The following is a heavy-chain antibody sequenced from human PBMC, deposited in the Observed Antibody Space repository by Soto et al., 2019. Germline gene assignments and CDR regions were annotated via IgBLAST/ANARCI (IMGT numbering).Heavy chain of an antibody. V-gene: IGHV3-23*01. CDR1: GFTFSHYG. J-gene: IGHJ4*02. Sequence: EVQLLESGGGLIQPGGSLRLSCAASGFTFSHYGMTWVRQAPGKGLEWVSAVSHDDTNTYYADSVKGRFTISRDNSKNTLFLQMNSLTAEDTAVYYCAKEPLLSGWYYFDSWAQGTLVTVSS. D-gene: IGHD6-19*01. CDR2: VSHDDTNT. CDR3: AKEPLLSGWYYFDS.